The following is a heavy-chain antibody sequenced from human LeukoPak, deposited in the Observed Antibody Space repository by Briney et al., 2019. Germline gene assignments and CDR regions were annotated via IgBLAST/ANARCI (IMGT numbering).Heavy chain of an antibody. Sequence: GASVKVSCKTSGYSFTNYGITWVRQAPGQGLEWMGGSSGYNSKPVYAQNFQGRVTMTTDTSTSKVYMELRSLRSDATAVSYCARDVGGGSGRYQSPDLDYWGQGTLVTVSS. J-gene: IGHJ4*02. CDR3: ARDVGGGSGRYQSPDLDY. D-gene: IGHD3-10*01. CDR2: SSGYNSKP. V-gene: IGHV1-18*01. CDR1: GYSFTNYG.